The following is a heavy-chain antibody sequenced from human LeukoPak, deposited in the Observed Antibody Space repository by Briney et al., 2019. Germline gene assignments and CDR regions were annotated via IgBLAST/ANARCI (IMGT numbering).Heavy chain of an antibody. CDR1: GGSISRSRDY. V-gene: IGHV4-39*07. D-gene: IGHD3-22*01. J-gene: IGHJ3*02. CDR3: ARARNYYDSSDYYYEGDAFDI. CDR2: IYYSGST. Sequence: KASETLSLTCTVSGGSISRSRDYWGWIRQPPGKGLEWIGSIYYSGSTYYNPSLKSRVTISGDTSKNRFSLKLSSVTAADTAVYYCARARNYYDSSDYYYEGDAFDIWGQGTMVTVSS.